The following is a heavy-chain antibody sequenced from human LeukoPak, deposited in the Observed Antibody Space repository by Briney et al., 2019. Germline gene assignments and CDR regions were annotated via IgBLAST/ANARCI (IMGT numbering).Heavy chain of an antibody. CDR1: GFIFSSYE. CDR2: ISSGGSII. V-gene: IGHV3-48*03. CDR3: ARGGLGYDILTGYHSGYGMDV. Sequence: GGSLRLSCAASGFIFSSYETNWVRQAPGKGLEWVSYISSGGSIIYYADSVKGRFTISRDNAKNSLYLQMNSLRAEDTALYYCARGGLGYDILTGYHSGYGMDVWGQGTTVTVSS. J-gene: IGHJ6*02. D-gene: IGHD3-9*01.